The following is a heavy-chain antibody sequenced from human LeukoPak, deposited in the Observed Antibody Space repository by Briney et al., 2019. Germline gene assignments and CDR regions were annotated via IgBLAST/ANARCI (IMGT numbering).Heavy chain of an antibody. CDR3: ARAVITMVRGVIITRWFDP. Sequence: ASVKVSCKASGYTFTSYAMHWVRQAPGQRLEWMGWINAGNGNTKYSQKFQGRVTITRDTSASTAYMELSSLRSEDTAVYYCARAVITMVRGVIITRWFDPWGQGTLVTVSS. CDR1: GYTFTSYA. D-gene: IGHD3-10*01. V-gene: IGHV1-3*01. J-gene: IGHJ5*02. CDR2: INAGNGNT.